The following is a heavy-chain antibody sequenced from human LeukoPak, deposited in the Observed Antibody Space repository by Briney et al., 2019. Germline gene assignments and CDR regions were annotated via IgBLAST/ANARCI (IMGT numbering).Heavy chain of an antibody. CDR1: GFTFSSYG. D-gene: IGHD7-27*01. V-gene: IGHV3-33*06. Sequence: GGCLRLSCAASGFTFSSYGMHWVRQAPGKGLEWVAVIWYDGSNKYYADSVKGRFTISRDNSKNTLYLQMNSLRAEDMAVYYCAKDALGSFDYWGQGTLVTVSS. CDR2: IWYDGSNK. CDR3: AKDALGSFDY. J-gene: IGHJ4*02.